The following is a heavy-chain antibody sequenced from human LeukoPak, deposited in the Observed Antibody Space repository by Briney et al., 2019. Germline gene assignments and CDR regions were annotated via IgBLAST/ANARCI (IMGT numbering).Heavy chain of an antibody. D-gene: IGHD4-17*01. V-gene: IGHV3-53*01. CDR3: ARVRYGDYPFDY. CDR2: IYSGGST. J-gene: IGHJ4*02. Sequence: GGSLRLSCAASGFTVSSNYMSWVRQAPGKGLEWVSVIYSGGSTYYADSVKGRFTISRDNAKNSLYLQMNSLRAEDTAVYYCARVRYGDYPFDYWGRGTLVTVSS. CDR1: GFTVSSNY.